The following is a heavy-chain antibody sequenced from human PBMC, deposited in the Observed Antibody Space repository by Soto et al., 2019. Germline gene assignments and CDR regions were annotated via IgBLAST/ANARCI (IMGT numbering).Heavy chain of an antibody. V-gene: IGHV3-15*01. Sequence: GGSLRLSCAASGFTFSNAWMSWVSPAQGKGLEWVGRIKSKTDGGTTDYAAPVKGRFTISRDDSKNTLYLQMNSLKTEDTAVYYCTTDQNYCSSTSCYPSLDYWGQGTLVTVS. CDR1: GFTFSNAW. D-gene: IGHD2-2*01. CDR2: IKSKTDGGTT. CDR3: TTDQNYCSSTSCYPSLDY. J-gene: IGHJ4*02.